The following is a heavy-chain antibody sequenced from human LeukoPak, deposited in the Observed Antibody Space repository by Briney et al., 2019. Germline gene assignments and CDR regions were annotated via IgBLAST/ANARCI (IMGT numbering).Heavy chain of an antibody. J-gene: IGHJ4*02. CDR2: ISSSSSYI. D-gene: IGHD6-6*01. CDR3: AREQLGYSSSSEFDY. V-gene: IGHV3-21*01. CDR1: GFTFSSYG. Sequence: GGSLRLSCAASGFTFSSYGMHWVRQAPGKGLEWVSSISSSSSYIYYADSVKGRFTISRDNAKNSLYLQMNGLRAEDTAVYYCAREQLGYSSSSEFDYWGQGTLVTVSS.